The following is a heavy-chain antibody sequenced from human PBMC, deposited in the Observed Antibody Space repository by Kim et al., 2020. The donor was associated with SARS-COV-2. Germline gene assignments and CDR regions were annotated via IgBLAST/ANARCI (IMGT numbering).Heavy chain of an antibody. CDR2: INHSGST. J-gene: IGHJ5*02. Sequence: SETLSLTCAVYGGSFSGYYWSWIRQPPGKGLEWIGEINHSGSTNYNPSLKSRVTISVDTSKNQFSLKLSSVTAADTAVYYCARLYRGVREPFFRIAARPIWFDPWGQGTLVTVSS. D-gene: IGHD6-6*01. CDR1: GGSFSGYY. V-gene: IGHV4-34*01. CDR3: ARLYRGVREPFFRIAARPIWFDP.